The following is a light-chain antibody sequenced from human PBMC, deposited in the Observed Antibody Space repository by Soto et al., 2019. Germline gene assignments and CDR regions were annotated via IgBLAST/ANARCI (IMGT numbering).Light chain of an antibody. J-gene: IGKJ4*01. V-gene: IGKV3-11*01. CDR3: QRRSNWLLP. Sequence: EIVLTQSPATLSLSPGERATLSCRASQSVSSYLAWYQQKPGQAPRLLIYDASNRATGIPARFSGSGSGTDFTLTISSLEPEDFSVYYCQRRSNWLLPFGGGTKVEIK. CDR2: DAS. CDR1: QSVSSY.